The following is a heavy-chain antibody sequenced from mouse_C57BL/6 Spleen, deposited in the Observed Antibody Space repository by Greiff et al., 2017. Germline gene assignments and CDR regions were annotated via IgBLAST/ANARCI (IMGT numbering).Heavy chain of an antibody. J-gene: IGHJ2*01. CDR1: GYSFTGYY. CDR3: AAGDGNYDY. Sequence: EVKLQQSGPELVKPGASVKISCKASGYSFTGYYMNWVKQSPEKSLEWIGEINPSTGGTTYNQKFKAKATLTVDKSSSTAYMQLKSLTSEDSAVYYCAAGDGNYDYWGQGTTLTVSS. CDR2: INPSTGGT. D-gene: IGHD2-1*01. V-gene: IGHV1-42*01.